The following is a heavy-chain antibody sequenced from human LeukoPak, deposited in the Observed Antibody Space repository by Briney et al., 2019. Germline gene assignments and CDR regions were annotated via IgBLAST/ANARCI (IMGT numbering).Heavy chain of an antibody. Sequence: PGGSLRLSCAASGFPFSTYGISWVRQAPGKGLEWVSAITGSGDFAKYADSVRGRFTISRDNSKNTVYLQMNSLTVEDTALYYCTKRITATAPFDSWGQGALVIVSS. CDR3: TKRITATAPFDS. J-gene: IGHJ4*02. CDR1: GFPFSTYG. CDR2: ITGSGDFA. D-gene: IGHD4-17*01. V-gene: IGHV3-23*01.